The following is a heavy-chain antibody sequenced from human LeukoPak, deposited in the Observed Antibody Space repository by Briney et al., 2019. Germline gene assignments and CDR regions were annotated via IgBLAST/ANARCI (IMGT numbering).Heavy chain of an antibody. J-gene: IGHJ4*02. CDR3: AKGSNYGDRIFDY. D-gene: IGHD4-11*01. V-gene: IGHV3-33*06. CDR1: GFTFSDHG. Sequence: GGSLRLSCAASGFTFSDHGMHWVRQAPGKGLEWVAAIWNDGSNKNYADSVKGRFTISRDNSKNTLYLQMNSLRAEDTAVYYCAKGSNYGDRIFDYWGQGTLVTVSS. CDR2: IWNDGSNK.